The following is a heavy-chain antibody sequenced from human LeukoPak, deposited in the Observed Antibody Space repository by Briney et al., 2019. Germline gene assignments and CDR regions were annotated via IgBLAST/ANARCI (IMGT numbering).Heavy chain of an antibody. V-gene: IGHV1-46*01. CDR3: AGRAAYYYDSSGYYYFDY. D-gene: IGHD3-22*01. Sequence: ASVKVSCKASGYTFTSYYMHWVRQAPGQGLEWMGVINPSGGSTNYAQKFQGRVTITADKSTSTAYMELSSLRSEDTAVYYCAGRAAYYYDSSGYYYFDYWGQGTLVTVSS. CDR1: GYTFTSYY. J-gene: IGHJ4*02. CDR2: INPSGGST.